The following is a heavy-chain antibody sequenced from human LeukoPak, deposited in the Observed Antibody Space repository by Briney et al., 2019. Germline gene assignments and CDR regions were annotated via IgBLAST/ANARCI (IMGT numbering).Heavy chain of an antibody. J-gene: IGHJ4*02. CDR3: ARDIFDSSGYYTGLDY. Sequence: GVSVKVSCKASGYTFTSYYMHWVRQAPGQGLEWMGIINPSGGSTSYAQKFQGRVTMTRDTSTSTVYMELSSLRSEDTAVYYCARDIFDSSGYYTGLDYWGQGTLVTVSS. CDR1: GYTFTSYY. CDR2: INPSGGST. V-gene: IGHV1-46*01. D-gene: IGHD3-22*01.